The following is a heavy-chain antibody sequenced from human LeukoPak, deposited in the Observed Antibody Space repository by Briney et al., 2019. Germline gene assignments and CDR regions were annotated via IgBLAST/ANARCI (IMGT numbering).Heavy chain of an antibody. V-gene: IGHV4-59*01. Sequence: SETLSLTCTVSDGSMSDSYWSWIRQSPGKGLEWIGYVSNSGQPDYSPSLKSRVTILADTSKNQWSLILNSVTAADTAVYYCARDRWSLSRKTWFYYGMDVWGQGITVTVSS. CDR3: ARDRWSLSRKTWFYYGMDV. D-gene: IGHD3-9*01. CDR1: DGSMSDSY. J-gene: IGHJ6*02. CDR2: VSNSGQP.